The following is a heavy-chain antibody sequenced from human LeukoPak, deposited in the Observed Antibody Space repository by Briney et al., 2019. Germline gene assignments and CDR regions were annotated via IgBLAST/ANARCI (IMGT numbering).Heavy chain of an antibody. CDR1: GYIFSGYY. Sequence: ASVKVSCKASGYIFSGYYMHWVRQAPGQGLEWLGWINPNSGDTNYAQKYQGRVTMTRDTSISTAYMELSRLRSDDTAVYYCARDDYADWGQGSLVTVSS. CDR3: ARDDYAD. CDR2: INPNSGDT. J-gene: IGHJ4*02. V-gene: IGHV1-2*02. D-gene: IGHD4-17*01.